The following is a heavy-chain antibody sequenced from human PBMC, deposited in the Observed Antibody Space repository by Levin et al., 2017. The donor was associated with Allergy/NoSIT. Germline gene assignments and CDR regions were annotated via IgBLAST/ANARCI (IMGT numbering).Heavy chain of an antibody. CDR2: IYTTGNT. V-gene: IGHV4-4*07. J-gene: IGHJ6*02. CDR1: GGSISSYH. CDR3: ARTLTTVTTDYYGMDV. D-gene: IGHD4-11*01. Sequence: PSETLSLTCTVSGGSISSYHWSWIRQPAGKGLEWIGRIYTTGNTNYNPSLKSRVTMSVDTSKNQFSLKLSSVTAAATAVYYCARTLTTVTTDYYGMDVWGQGTTVTVSS.